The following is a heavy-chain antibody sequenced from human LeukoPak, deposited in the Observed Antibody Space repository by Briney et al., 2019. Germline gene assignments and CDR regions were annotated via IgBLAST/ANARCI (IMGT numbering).Heavy chain of an antibody. CDR3: ARGRITIFGVVYYYYYGMDV. D-gene: IGHD3-3*01. V-gene: IGHV1-69*05. CDR2: IIPIFSTA. J-gene: IGHJ6*02. CDR1: GGTFSNYA. Sequence: GASVKVSCKVSGGTFSNYAISWVRQAPGQGLEWMGGIIPIFSTANSAQKFQGRVTMTRNTSISTAYMELSSLRSEDTAVYYCARGRITIFGVVYYYYYGMDVWGQGTTVTVSS.